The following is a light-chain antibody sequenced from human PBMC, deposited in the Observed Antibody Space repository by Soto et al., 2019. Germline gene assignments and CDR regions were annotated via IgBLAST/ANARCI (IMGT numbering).Light chain of an antibody. CDR1: QSVNSNY. Sequence: ESVLTQSPGTLSLSPGERATLSCRASQSVNSNYLAWYQQKPGQAPRLLIYGASTRATGIPDRFSGSGSGTDFTLTISRLEPEDSAVYYCQQYGSSPTWTFGQGTKVESK. J-gene: IGKJ1*01. CDR2: GAS. CDR3: QQYGSSPTWT. V-gene: IGKV3-20*01.